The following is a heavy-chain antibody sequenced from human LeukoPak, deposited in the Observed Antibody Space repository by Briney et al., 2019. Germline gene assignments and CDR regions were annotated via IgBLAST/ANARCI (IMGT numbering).Heavy chain of an antibody. CDR1: GGSLSSSSYY. CDR2: IYYSGST. V-gene: IGHV4-39*07. J-gene: IGHJ4*02. D-gene: IGHD5-24*01. Sequence: PSETLSLTRTVSGGSLSSSSYYWGWIRQPPGKGLEWIGTIYYSGSTYYNPSLKSRVTISVDTSKNQFSLKLSSVTAADTAVYYCARDGYNPIDYWGQGTLVTVSS. CDR3: ARDGYNPIDY.